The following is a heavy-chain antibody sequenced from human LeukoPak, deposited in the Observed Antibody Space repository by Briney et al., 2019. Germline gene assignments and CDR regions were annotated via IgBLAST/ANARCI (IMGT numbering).Heavy chain of an antibody. Sequence: ASVKVSCKASGYTFTGYYMHWVRQAPGQGLEWMGWINPNSGGTNYAQKFQGRVTMTRDTSISTAYMELSRLRSDDTAVYYCARDAPSYDYVWGSYPYWGQGTLVTLSS. J-gene: IGHJ4*02. CDR3: ARDAPSYDYVWGSYPY. D-gene: IGHD3-16*02. CDR1: GYTFTGYY. V-gene: IGHV1-2*02. CDR2: INPNSGGT.